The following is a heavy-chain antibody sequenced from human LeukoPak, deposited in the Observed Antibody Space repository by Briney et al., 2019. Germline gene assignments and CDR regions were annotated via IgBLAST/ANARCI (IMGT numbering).Heavy chain of an antibody. CDR1: GFTFSSYA. J-gene: IGHJ4*02. CDR2: ISWNSGSI. CDR3: AKDMGLYYDSSGLDY. D-gene: IGHD3-22*01. V-gene: IGHV3-9*01. Sequence: QTGGSLRLSCAASGFTFSSYAMSWVRQAPGKGLEWVSGISWNSGSIGYADSVKGRFTISRDNAKNSLYLQMNSLRAEDTALYYCAKDMGLYYDSSGLDYWGQGTLVTVSS.